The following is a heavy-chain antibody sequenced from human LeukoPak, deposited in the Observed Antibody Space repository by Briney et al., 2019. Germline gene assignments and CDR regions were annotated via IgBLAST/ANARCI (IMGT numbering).Heavy chain of an antibody. CDR3: ARHRLYSSSWPLEFDP. CDR2: IYYSGST. D-gene: IGHD6-13*01. V-gene: IGHV4-59*08. Sequence: SETLSLTCTVSGGSISSYYWSWIRQPPGKGLEWLGYIYYSGSTNYNPSLKSRVTISVDTSKNQFSLKLSFVTAADTAVYYCARHRLYSSSWPLEFDPWGQGTLVTVSS. J-gene: IGHJ5*02. CDR1: GGSISSYY.